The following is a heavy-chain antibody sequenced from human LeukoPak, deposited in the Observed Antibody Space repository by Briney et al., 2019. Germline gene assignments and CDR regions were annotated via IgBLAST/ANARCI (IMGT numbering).Heavy chain of an antibody. CDR2: IIPILGTA. J-gene: IGHJ3*02. V-gene: IGHV1-69*05. CDR1: GGTFSSYA. Sequence: SVKVSCKASGGTFSSYAISWVRQAPGQGLEWMGGIIPILGTANYAQKFQGRVTITTDESTSTAYMELSSLRSEDTAVYYCARAQTSLDAFDIWGQGTMVTVSS. CDR3: ARAQTSLDAFDI.